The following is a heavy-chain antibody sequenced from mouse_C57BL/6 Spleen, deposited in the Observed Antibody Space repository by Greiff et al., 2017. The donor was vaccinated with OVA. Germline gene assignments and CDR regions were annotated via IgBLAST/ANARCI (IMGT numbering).Heavy chain of an antibody. J-gene: IGHJ4*01. Sequence: QVQLQQPGAELVRPGSSVKLSCKASGYTFTSYWMDWVKQRPGHGLEWIGNIYPSDSETHYNQKFKDKATLTVDKSSSTAYMQLSSLTSEDSAVYYCARFGYYGNYYAMDYWGQGTSVTVSS. CDR1: GYTFTSYW. D-gene: IGHD2-3*01. CDR3: ARFGYYGNYYAMDY. CDR2: IYPSDSET. V-gene: IGHV1-61*01.